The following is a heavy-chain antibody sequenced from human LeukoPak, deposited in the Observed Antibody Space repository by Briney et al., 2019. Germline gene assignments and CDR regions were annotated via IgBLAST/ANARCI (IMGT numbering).Heavy chain of an antibody. V-gene: IGHV3-64*01. D-gene: IGHD3-10*01. J-gene: IGHJ4*02. CDR2: ISSNGGST. Sequence: GGSLRLSCAASGFTFSSYAMHWVRQAPGKGPEYVSAISSNGGSTYYANSVKGRFTISRDNSKNTLYLQMGSLRAEDMAVYYCARVRLGGADYWGQGTLVTVSS. CDR1: GFTFSSYA. CDR3: ARVRLGGADY.